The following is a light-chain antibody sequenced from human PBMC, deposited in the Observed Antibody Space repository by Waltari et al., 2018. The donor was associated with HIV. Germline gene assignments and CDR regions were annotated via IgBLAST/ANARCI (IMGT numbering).Light chain of an antibody. CDR1: QSFSSW. J-gene: IGKJ1*01. CDR2: KAS. Sequence: DIQMTQSPSTLSASVGDRVTITCRASQSFSSWLAWYQQKPGKAPKLLIYKASSLESGVPSRFSGSGSGTEFTLTISSLQPDDFATYYCLQYNSYSWTFGQGTKVEIK. V-gene: IGKV1-5*03. CDR3: LQYNSYSWT.